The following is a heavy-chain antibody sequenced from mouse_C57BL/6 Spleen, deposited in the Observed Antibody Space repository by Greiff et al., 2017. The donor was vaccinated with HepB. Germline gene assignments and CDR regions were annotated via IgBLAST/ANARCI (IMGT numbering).Heavy chain of an antibody. CDR2: IYPGSGST. D-gene: IGHD3-3*01. CDR1: GYTFTSYW. CDR3: ARRGPADAMDY. J-gene: IGHJ4*01. V-gene: IGHV1-55*01. Sequence: VKLQQPGAELVKPGASVKMSCKASGYTFTSYWITWVKQRPGQGLEWIGDIYPGSGSTNYNEKFKSKATLTVDTSSSTAYMQLSSLTSEDSAVYYCARRGPADAMDYWGQGTSVTVSS.